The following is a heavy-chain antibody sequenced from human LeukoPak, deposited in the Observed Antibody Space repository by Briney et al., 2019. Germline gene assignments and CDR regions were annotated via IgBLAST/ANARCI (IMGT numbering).Heavy chain of an antibody. Sequence: SETLSLTRTVSGGSFSTYYWSWIRQPPGKGLEWVAYIYYSGSTNYNPSLQSRVTISVDTSKNQFSLRLSSVTAADTAVYYCARENSYYDSSGNYYGSGYFDYWGQGTLVTVSS. CDR2: IYYSGST. D-gene: IGHD3-22*01. CDR3: ARENSYYDSSGNYYGSGYFDY. J-gene: IGHJ4*02. V-gene: IGHV4-59*01. CDR1: GGSFSTYY.